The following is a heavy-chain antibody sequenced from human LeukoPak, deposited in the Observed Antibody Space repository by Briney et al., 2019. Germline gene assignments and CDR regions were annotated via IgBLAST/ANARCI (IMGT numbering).Heavy chain of an antibody. CDR2: INPNSGGT. J-gene: IGHJ4*02. V-gene: IGHV1-2*02. CDR3: ARFTVTTFFDY. CDR1: GYTFTGYY. Sequence: ASVKVSCTASGYTFTGYYMHWVRQAPGQGLEWMGWINPNSGGTNYAQKFQGRVTMTRDTSISTAYMELSRLRSDDTAMYYCARFTVTTFFDYWGQGTLVTVSS. D-gene: IGHD4-17*01.